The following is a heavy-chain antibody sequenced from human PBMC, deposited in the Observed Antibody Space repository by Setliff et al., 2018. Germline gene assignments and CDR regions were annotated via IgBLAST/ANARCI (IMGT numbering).Heavy chain of an antibody. J-gene: IGHJ4*02. CDR1: GASITNINYY. CDR2: IFYSGRT. Sequence: SETLSLTCTVSGASITNINYYWGLIRQPPGKGLEWIGSIFYSGRTFYNPSLKGRLTISVHTAQNQFSLRLTSVTAADTAVYYCARTGTYRYFDYWGQGALVTVSS. CDR3: ARTGTYRYFDY. V-gene: IGHV4-39*01. D-gene: IGHD1-1*01.